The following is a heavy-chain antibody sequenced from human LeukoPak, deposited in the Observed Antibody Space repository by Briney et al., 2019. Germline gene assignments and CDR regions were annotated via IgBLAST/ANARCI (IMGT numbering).Heavy chain of an antibody. D-gene: IGHD4-17*01. J-gene: IGHJ4*02. CDR3: TTEGAGLYGDFDY. CDR2: IKSKTDGGTT. Sequence: GGSLRLSCAASGFTVSNNYMSWVRQAPGKGLEWVGRIKSKTDGGTTDYAAPVKGRFTISRDDSKNTLYLQMNSLKTEDTAVYYCTTEGAGLYGDFDYWGQGTLVTVSS. CDR1: GFTVSNNY. V-gene: IGHV3-15*01.